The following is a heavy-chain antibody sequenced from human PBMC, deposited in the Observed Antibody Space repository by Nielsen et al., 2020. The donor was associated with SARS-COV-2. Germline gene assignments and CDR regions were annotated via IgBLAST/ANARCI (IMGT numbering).Heavy chain of an antibody. Sequence: GGSLRLSCAASGFTFSSYAMSWVRQAPGKGLEWVSAISGSGGSTYYADSVKGRFTISRDNSKNTLYLQMNSLRAEDTAVYYCAKDGAYYYGSGSYLTKRVDYWGQGTLVTVAS. CDR2: ISGSGGST. CDR3: AKDGAYYYGSGSYLTKRVDY. J-gene: IGHJ4*02. CDR1: GFTFSSYA. D-gene: IGHD3-10*01. V-gene: IGHV3-23*01.